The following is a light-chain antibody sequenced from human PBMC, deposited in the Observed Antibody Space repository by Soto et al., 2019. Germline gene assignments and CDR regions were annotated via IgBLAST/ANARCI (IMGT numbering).Light chain of an antibody. CDR3: QQYTNRPRT. V-gene: IGKV3-15*01. J-gene: IGKJ1*01. CDR1: QSIGSN. CDR2: GAS. Sequence: EIVLTQSPATLSVSPGERGTLSCTTSQSIGSNLAWYQQKPGQVPRLLIYGASTRATGLPARFSASGSGIEFTLTISSLQSEEFAVYYCQQYTNRPRTFGQGTKVEIK.